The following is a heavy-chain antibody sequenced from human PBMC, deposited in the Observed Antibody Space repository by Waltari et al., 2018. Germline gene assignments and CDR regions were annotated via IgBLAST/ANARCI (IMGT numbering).Heavy chain of an antibody. CDR2: LNHSGRT. J-gene: IGHJ4*02. CDR1: GGSFSGYY. D-gene: IGHD1-26*01. CDR3: AREPSSPDDY. V-gene: IGHV4-34*01. Sequence: QVQLQQWGAGLLKPSETLSLTCAVSGGSFSGYYWSWIRQPPGKGLEWIGELNHSGRTNYNPSLKSRVTISVDTSKNQFSLKLSSVTAADTAVYYCAREPSSPDDYWGQGTLVIVSS.